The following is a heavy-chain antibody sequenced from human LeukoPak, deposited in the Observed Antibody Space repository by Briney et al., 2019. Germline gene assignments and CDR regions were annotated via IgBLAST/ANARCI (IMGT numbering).Heavy chain of an antibody. Sequence: GRSLRLSCAASGFTFSSYGMHWVRQAPGKGLKWVAVISYDGSNKYYADSVKGRFTISRDNSKNTLYLQMNSLRAEDTAVYYCAKDSTAYYYGMDVWGQGTTVTVSS. V-gene: IGHV3-30*18. D-gene: IGHD2-21*02. J-gene: IGHJ6*02. CDR1: GFTFSSYG. CDR3: AKDSTAYYYGMDV. CDR2: ISYDGSNK.